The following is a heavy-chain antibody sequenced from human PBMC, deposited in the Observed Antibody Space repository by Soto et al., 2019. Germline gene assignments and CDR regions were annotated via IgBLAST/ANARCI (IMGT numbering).Heavy chain of an antibody. CDR2: IRQDGGAQ. D-gene: IGHD3-10*01. V-gene: IGHV3-7*03. CDR1: GFTFTTYW. Sequence: GGSLRLSCVASGFTFTTYWMSWVRQAPGKGLQWVANIRQDGGAQYYVDSVKGRFTISRDNAKNSVYLQMDSLRVEDTAVYYCVRGGHGSGSYLGYSWGQGILVTVSS. CDR3: VRGGHGSGSYLGYS. J-gene: IGHJ4*02.